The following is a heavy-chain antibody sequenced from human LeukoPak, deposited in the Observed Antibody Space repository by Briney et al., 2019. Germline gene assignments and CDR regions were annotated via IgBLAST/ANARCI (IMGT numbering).Heavy chain of an antibody. CDR1: GGAISTYY. CDR3: ARWYSSGWAFDY. D-gene: IGHD6-19*01. V-gene: IGHV4-59*08. CDR2: IYYSGSP. Sequence: SETLSLTCTVSGGAISTYYWSWIRQPPGKGLEWIGYIYYSGSPDYNPSLKSRVTISLDTSKIQFSLKLSSVTAADTAVYYCARWYSSGWAFDYWGQGTLVTVSS. J-gene: IGHJ4*02.